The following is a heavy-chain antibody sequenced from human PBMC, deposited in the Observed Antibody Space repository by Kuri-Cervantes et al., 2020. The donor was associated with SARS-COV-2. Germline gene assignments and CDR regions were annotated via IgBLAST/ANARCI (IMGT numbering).Heavy chain of an antibody. D-gene: IGHD2-2*01. V-gene: IGHV3-15*01. CDR1: GFTFSNAW. CDR3: ARWPLPDWCSSTSCYSGHYYMDV. Sequence: GESLKISCAASGFTFSNAWMSWVRQAPGKGLEWVGRIKSKTDGGTTDYAAPVKGRFTISRDDSKNTLYLQMNSLRAEDTAVYYCARWPLPDWCSSTSCYSGHYYMDVWGKGTTVTVSS. CDR2: IKSKTDGGTT. J-gene: IGHJ6*03.